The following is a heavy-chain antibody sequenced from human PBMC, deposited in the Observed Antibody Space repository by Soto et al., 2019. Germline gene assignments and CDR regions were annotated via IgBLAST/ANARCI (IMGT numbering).Heavy chain of an antibody. V-gene: IGHV3-23*01. CDR2: ISGSGGST. CDR1: GFTFSSYA. J-gene: IGHJ6*03. CDR3: AKVARTNKVYYYYYMDV. Sequence: PGGSLRFSCAASGFTFSSYAMIWVRQAPGKGLEWVSAISGSGGSTYYADSVKGRFTISRDNSKNTLYLQMNSLRAEDTAVYYCAKVARTNKVYYYYYMDVWGKGTTVTVSS.